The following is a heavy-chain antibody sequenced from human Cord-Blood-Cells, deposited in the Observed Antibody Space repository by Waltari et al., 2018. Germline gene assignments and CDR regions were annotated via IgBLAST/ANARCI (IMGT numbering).Heavy chain of an antibody. CDR2: INHSGST. V-gene: IGHV4-34*01. Sequence: QVQLQQWGAGLLQPSETLSLTCAVYGASFTGYYWSWISHPTGKGLEWIWEINHSGSTNYNPSLKSRVTISVDTSKNQFSLKLSSVTAADTAVYYCARAPVRIAAADDGFDYWGQGTLVTVSS. CDR1: GASFTGYY. J-gene: IGHJ4*02. CDR3: ARAPVRIAAADDGFDY. D-gene: IGHD6-13*01.